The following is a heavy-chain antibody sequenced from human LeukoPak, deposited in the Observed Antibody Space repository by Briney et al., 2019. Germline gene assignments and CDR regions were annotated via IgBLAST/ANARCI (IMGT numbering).Heavy chain of an antibody. CDR1: GGTFSSYA. CDR3: ARDAPLSCSGGSCYSDDTDY. D-gene: IGHD2-15*01. Sequence: SVKVSCKASGGTFSSYAISWVRQAPGQGLEWMGRIIPILGIANYAQKFQGRVTITADKSTSTAYMELSSLRSEDTAVYYCARDAPLSCSGGSCYSDDTDYWGQGTLVTVSS. CDR2: IIPILGIA. J-gene: IGHJ4*02. V-gene: IGHV1-69*04.